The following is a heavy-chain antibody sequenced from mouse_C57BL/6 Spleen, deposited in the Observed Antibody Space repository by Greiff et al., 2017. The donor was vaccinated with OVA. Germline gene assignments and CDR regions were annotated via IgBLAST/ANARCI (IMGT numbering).Heavy chain of an antibody. Sequence: EVKLVESEGGLVQPGSSMKLSCTASGFTFSDYYMAWVRQVPEKGLEWVANINYDGSSTYYLDSLKSRFIISRDNAKNILYLQMSSLKSEDTATYYCARVPFSGPYAMDYWGQGTSVTVSS. CDR1: GFTFSDYY. V-gene: IGHV5-16*01. CDR2: INYDGSST. CDR3: ARVPFSGPYAMDY. J-gene: IGHJ4*01.